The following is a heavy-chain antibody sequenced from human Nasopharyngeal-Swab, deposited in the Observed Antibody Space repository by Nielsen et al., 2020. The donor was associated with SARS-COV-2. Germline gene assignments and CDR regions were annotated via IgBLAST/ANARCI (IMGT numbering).Heavy chain of an antibody. CDR2: ISSSSSTI. CDR3: ARDLNPSYSRAFDY. V-gene: IGHV3-48*04. Sequence: WIRQPPGKGLEWVSYISSSSSTIYYTDSVKGRFTISRDNAKNSLYLQMNSLRAEDTAVYYCARDLNPSYSRAFDYWGRGTLVPSPQ. D-gene: IGHD6-13*01. J-gene: IGHJ4*02.